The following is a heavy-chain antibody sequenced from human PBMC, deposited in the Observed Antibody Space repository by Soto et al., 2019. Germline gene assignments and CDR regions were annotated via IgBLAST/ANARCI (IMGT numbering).Heavy chain of an antibody. CDR3: ARLRLVVVPAATHGMDV. CDR1: GYSFTSYW. Sequence: SGESLKISCKGSGYSFTSYWISWVRQMPGKGLEWMGRIDPSDSYTNYSPSFQGHVTISADKSISTAYLQWSSLKASDTAMYYCARLRLVVVPAATHGMDVWGQGTTVTVSS. CDR2: IDPSDSYT. J-gene: IGHJ6*02. D-gene: IGHD2-2*01. V-gene: IGHV5-10-1*01.